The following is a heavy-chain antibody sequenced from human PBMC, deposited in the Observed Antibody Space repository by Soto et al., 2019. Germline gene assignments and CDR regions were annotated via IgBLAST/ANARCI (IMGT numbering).Heavy chain of an antibody. Sequence: EVQLVESGGGLVKPGGSLRLSCAASGFTLSSYDIHWVRQATGEGLAWVSGIGSGGDTHYEASVMGRFIISREDGKNSLYLQMNNLRVGDTDVYYCTRKTPPTGMEVWGQGDTVTVSS. V-gene: IGHV3-13*01. CDR3: TRKTPPTGMEV. D-gene: IGHD3-9*01. CDR2: IGSGGDT. J-gene: IGHJ6*02. CDR1: GFTLSSYD.